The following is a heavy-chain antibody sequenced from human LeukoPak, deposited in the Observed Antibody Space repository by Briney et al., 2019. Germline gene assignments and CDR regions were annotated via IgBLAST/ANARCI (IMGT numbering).Heavy chain of an antibody. CDR3: ARISLGAIWGYYYGMDV. J-gene: IGHJ6*02. CDR1: GGTFSSYS. CDR2: VIPIFDTA. V-gene: IGHV1-69*13. D-gene: IGHD1-26*01. Sequence: ASVKVSCKASGGTFSSYSISWVRQAPGQGLEWMGGVIPIFDTADYAQKFQGRVTITADESTSTAYMELSSLRSEDTAVFYCARISLGAIWGYYYGMDVWGQGTTVTVSS.